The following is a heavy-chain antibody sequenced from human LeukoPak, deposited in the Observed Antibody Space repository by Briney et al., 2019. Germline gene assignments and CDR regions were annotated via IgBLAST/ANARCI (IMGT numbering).Heavy chain of an antibody. J-gene: IGHJ6*02. V-gene: IGHV3-33*01. CDR3: ARDTPKDYYGSGKSGMDV. CDR1: GFTFSSYG. CDR2: IWYDGSNK. Sequence: GGSLRLSCAASGFTFSSYGMHWVRQAPGKGLKWVAVIWYDGSNKYYADSVKGRFTISRDNSKNTLYLQMNSLRAEDTAVYYCARDTPKDYYGSGKSGMDVWGQGTTVTVSS. D-gene: IGHD3-10*01.